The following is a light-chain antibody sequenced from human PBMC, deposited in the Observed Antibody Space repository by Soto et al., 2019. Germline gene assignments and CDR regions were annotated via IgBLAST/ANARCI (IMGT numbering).Light chain of an antibody. J-gene: IGLJ2*01. V-gene: IGLV4-69*01. Sequence: QPVLTQSPSASASLGASVKLTCTLSSGHSNYAIAWHQQQSEKGPRYLMKLNSDGSHSKGDGIPDRFSGSSSGAERYLTISSLQSEDEADYYCQTWVSGIVVFGGGTKLTVL. CDR1: SGHSNYA. CDR2: LNSDGSH. CDR3: QTWVSGIVV.